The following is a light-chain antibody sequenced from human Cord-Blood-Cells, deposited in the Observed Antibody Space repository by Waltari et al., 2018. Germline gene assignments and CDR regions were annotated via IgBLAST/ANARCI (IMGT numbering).Light chain of an antibody. CDR2: DAS. Sequence: DIQMTQSPSPLSASVGDRVTITCRASQTISSWLAWYQQKPGKAPKLLIYDASSLESGVPSRFSGSGSGTEFTLTISSLQPDDFATYYCQQRVTFGPGTKVDIK. CDR3: QQRVT. J-gene: IGKJ3*01. CDR1: QTISSW. V-gene: IGKV1-5*01.